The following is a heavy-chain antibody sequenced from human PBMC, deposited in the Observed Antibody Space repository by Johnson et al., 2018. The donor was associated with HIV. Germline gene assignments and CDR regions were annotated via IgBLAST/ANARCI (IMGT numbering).Heavy chain of an antibody. J-gene: IGHJ3*02. CDR2: ISWNSGSI. V-gene: IGHV3-20*04. D-gene: IGHD6-6*01. CDR1: GFTFDDYG. Sequence: VQLVESGGGVVRPGGSLRLSCAASGFTFDDYGMSWVRQAPGKGLEWVSGISWNSGSIGYADSVKGRFTISRDNAKNSLYLQMNSLSAEDTALYYCAKGREQLVPGVGDAFDIWGQGTMVTVSS. CDR3: AKGREQLVPGVGDAFDI.